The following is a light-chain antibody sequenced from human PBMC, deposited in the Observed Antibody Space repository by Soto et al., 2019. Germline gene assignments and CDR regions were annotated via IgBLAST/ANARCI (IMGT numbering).Light chain of an antibody. J-gene: IGKJ2*01. Sequence: DIQMTQSPSSLSASVGDRVTITCQASQDISNYLNWYQQKPGKAPKLLIYDASNLETGVPSRFSGSGSGTDFTFTISSQQPEDIATYYCQQYDNLPMYTFGQGTKLEIK. CDR3: QQYDNLPMYT. CDR1: QDISNY. V-gene: IGKV1-33*01. CDR2: DAS.